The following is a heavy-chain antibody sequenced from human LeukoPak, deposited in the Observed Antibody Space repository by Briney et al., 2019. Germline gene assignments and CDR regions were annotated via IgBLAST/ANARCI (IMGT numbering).Heavy chain of an antibody. D-gene: IGHD6-13*01. Sequence: GGSLRLSCAASGFTFSTYAMSWVRQAPGKGLEWVPGISGSATYTHYADSVKGRFTISRDNSKNTLYLQMNSLRAEDTAVYYCAKRKEASGTYHYYGMDVWGKGTTVTVSS. CDR1: GFTFSTYA. J-gene: IGHJ6*04. CDR2: ISGSATYT. V-gene: IGHV3-23*01. CDR3: AKRKEASGTYHYYGMDV.